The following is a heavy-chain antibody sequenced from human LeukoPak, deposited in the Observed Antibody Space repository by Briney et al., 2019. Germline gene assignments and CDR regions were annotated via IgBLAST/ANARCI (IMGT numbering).Heavy chain of an antibody. CDR1: GFTFDDYA. Sequence: GGSLRLSCAASGFTFDDYAMHWVRQAPGKGLEWVSGISWNSGSIGYADSVKGRFTISRDNAKNSLYLQMNSLRAEDMALYYCAKGTNYYDSSGYTSFDYWGQGTLVTVSS. V-gene: IGHV3-9*03. CDR2: ISWNSGSI. J-gene: IGHJ4*02. D-gene: IGHD3-22*01. CDR3: AKGTNYYDSSGYTSFDY.